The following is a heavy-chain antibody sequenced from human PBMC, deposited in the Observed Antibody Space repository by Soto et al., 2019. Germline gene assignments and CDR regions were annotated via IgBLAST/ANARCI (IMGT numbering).Heavy chain of an antibody. CDR1: GGTFSSYA. V-gene: IGHV1-69*06. D-gene: IGHD2-21*02. CDR2: IIPIFGTA. Sequence: QVQLVQSGAEVKKPGSSVKVSCKASGGTFSSYAISWVRQAPGQGLAWMGGIIPIFGTANYAQKFQGRVTITAYKSTSTAYMELSSLRSEDTAVYYCASDLGCCGACYVSDYWGQGTLVTVSS. CDR3: ASDLGCCGACYVSDY. J-gene: IGHJ4*02.